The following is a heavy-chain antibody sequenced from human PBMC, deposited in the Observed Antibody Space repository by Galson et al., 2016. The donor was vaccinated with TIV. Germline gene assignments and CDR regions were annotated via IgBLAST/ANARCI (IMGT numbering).Heavy chain of an antibody. CDR2: LGWLTSDNGDT. Sequence: SVKVSCKAFGYSFTTHGISWVRQAPGQGLEWMGWLGWLTSDNGDTNYAQKFQGRVTLTADTSTKTAYLELRSLRSDDAAVYYCARDAYGAHYYGMDVWGQGTTVTV. V-gene: IGHV1-18*01. J-gene: IGHJ6*02. CDR3: ARDAYGAHYYGMDV. CDR1: GYSFTTHG. D-gene: IGHD4/OR15-4a*01.